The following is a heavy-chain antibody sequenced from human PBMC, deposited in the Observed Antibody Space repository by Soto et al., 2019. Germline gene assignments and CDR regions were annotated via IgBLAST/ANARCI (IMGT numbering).Heavy chain of an antibody. V-gene: IGHV5-51*01. J-gene: IGHJ6*02. Sequence: GESLKISCKGSGGSLSDQWIGWVRHTPDKGLEWIGFVFLADSDARYSPAFQGHVTMSADKSISTAYLQWSSLKASDTAMYYCARHECSSTSCYFYYYYGMDVWGQGTTVTVSS. D-gene: IGHD2-2*01. CDR2: VFLADSDA. CDR3: ARHECSSTSCYFYYYYGMDV. CDR1: GGSLSDQW.